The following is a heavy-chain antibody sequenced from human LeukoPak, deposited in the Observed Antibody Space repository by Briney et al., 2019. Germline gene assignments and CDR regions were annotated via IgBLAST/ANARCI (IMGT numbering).Heavy chain of an antibody. J-gene: IGHJ5*02. V-gene: IGHV1-2*02. CDR1: GYTFTGYY. Sequence: ASVKVSCKASGYTFTGYYMHWVRQAPGQGLEWMGWINPNSGGTNYAQKFQGRVTMTRDTSISTAYMELSRLRSDDTAVYYCARERIAAAGNNWFDPWGQRTLVTVSS. CDR2: INPNSGGT. D-gene: IGHD6-13*01. CDR3: ARERIAAAGNNWFDP.